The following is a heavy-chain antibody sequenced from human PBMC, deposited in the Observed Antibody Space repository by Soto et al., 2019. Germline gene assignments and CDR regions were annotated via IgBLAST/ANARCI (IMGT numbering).Heavy chain of an antibody. Sequence: QVQLVESGGGVVQPGRSLRLSCAASGFTFSSYGMHWVRQAPGKGLEWVAVIWYDGSNKYYADSVKGRFTISRDNSKNTLYLQMNRLRAEDTAVYYCAAYSSGWYYFDYWGQGTLVTVSS. CDR2: IWYDGSNK. CDR3: AAYSSGWYYFDY. V-gene: IGHV3-33*01. D-gene: IGHD6-19*01. CDR1: GFTFSSYG. J-gene: IGHJ4*02.